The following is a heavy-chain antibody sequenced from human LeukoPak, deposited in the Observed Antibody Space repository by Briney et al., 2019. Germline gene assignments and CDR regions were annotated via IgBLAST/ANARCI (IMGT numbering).Heavy chain of an antibody. CDR1: GYSISSGYY. V-gene: IGHV4-38-2*02. Sequence: PSETLSLTCTVSGYSISSGYYWGWIRQPPGKGLEWIGEINHSGSTNYNPSLKSRVTISVDTSKNQFSLKLSSVTAADTAVYYCARGPAARNFDYWGQGTLVTVSS. CDR2: INHSGST. CDR3: ARGPAARNFDY. D-gene: IGHD6-6*01. J-gene: IGHJ4*02.